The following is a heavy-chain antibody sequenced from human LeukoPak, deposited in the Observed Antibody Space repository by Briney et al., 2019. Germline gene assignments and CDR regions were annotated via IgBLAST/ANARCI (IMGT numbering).Heavy chain of an antibody. D-gene: IGHD3-10*01. CDR2: IKRDGSEK. J-gene: IGHJ4*02. V-gene: IGHV3-7*01. CDR1: GFTFSSYW. Sequence: TGGSLRLSCAASGFTFSSYWMSWVRQAPGKGLEWVANIKRDGSEKYYVDSVKGRFTVSRDTAKNSLFLQMNSLRAEDTAVYYCARLSEMLRGPEAIYYFDYWGQGTLVTVSS. CDR3: ARLSEMLRGPEAIYYFDY.